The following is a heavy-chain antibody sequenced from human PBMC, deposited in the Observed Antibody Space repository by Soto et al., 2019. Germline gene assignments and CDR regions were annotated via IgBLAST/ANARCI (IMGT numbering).Heavy chain of an antibody. J-gene: IGHJ4*02. CDR2: ISYDGSNK. D-gene: IGHD6-13*01. CDR3: AKRPAAGFDY. CDR1: GFTFSGYG. V-gene: IGHV3-30*18. Sequence: PGGSLRLSCAASGFTFSGYGMHWVRQAPGKGLEWVAVISYDGSNKYYADPVKGRFTISRDNSKNTLYLQMNSLRAEDTAVYYCAKRPAAGFDYWGQGTLVTVSS.